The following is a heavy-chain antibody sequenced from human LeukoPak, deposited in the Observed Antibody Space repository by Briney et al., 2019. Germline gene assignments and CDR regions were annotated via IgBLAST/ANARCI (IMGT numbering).Heavy chain of an antibody. Sequence: GGSLRLSCAASGFVFSNYGMSWVRQAPGKGLEWVSAVRGNAGTTYYADSVKGRFTIFRDNSKNMLYLQMNSLRVEDTAVYYCAKTVDTAMVRPDYYYMDVWGKGTTVTVSS. CDR1: GFVFSNYG. CDR2: VRGNAGTT. J-gene: IGHJ6*03. CDR3: AKTVDTAMVRPDYYYMDV. D-gene: IGHD5-18*01. V-gene: IGHV3-23*01.